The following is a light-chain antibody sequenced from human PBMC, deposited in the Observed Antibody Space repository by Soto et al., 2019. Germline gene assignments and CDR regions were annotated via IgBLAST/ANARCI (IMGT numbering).Light chain of an antibody. CDR1: QSIWNNY. Sequence: EIVLTHSPGPLSLSPGERATLSCRASQSIWNNYLAWYQHKPVQAPRLLIYGASNRATGIPDRFSASGSGTDFTLTISSLEPEDFAVYYCQQYGDTPLTFGQGTKVDI. CDR3: QQYGDTPLT. V-gene: IGKV3-20*01. CDR2: GAS. J-gene: IGKJ1*01.